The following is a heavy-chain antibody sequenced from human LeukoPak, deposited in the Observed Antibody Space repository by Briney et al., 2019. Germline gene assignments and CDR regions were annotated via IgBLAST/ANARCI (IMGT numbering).Heavy chain of an antibody. Sequence: GGSLRLSCAASGFTFSSYAMSWVRQAPGKGLEWVSAVTGSGGSTYYADSVKGRFTISRDNSKNTLYLRMNSLRADDTAVYCCAKGTTKGDSGSSSFDYWGQGTLVTVSS. D-gene: IGHD3-10*01. V-gene: IGHV3-23*01. J-gene: IGHJ4*02. CDR2: VTGSGGST. CDR3: AKGTTKGDSGSSSFDY. CDR1: GFTFSSYA.